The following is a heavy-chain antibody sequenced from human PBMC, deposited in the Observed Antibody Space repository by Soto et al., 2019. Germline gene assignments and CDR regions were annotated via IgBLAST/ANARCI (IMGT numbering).Heavy chain of an antibody. V-gene: IGHV3-43D*03. CDR1: GFTFDDYA. D-gene: IGHD6-13*01. J-gene: IGHJ6*02. CDR2: ISWDGGST. CDR3: AKDSRALYSSSWSVPYGMDV. Sequence: GGSLRLSCAASGFTFDDYAMHWVRQAPGKGLEWVSLISWDGGSTYYADSVKGRFTISRDNSKNSLYLQMNSLRAEDTALYYCAKDSRALYSSSWSVPYGMDVWGQGTTVTVSS.